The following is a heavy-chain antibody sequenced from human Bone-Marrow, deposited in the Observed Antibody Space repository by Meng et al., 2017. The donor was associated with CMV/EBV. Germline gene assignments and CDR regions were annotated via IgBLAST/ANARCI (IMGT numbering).Heavy chain of an antibody. CDR2: ISYDGSNK. Sequence: LSLTCAASGFTFSSYAMHWVRQAPGKGLEWVAVISYDGSNKYYADSVKGRFTISRDNSKNTLYLQMNSLRAEDTAVYYCARYDFWSYWGQGTLVTVSS. V-gene: IGHV3-30-3*01. J-gene: IGHJ4*02. D-gene: IGHD3-3*01. CDR3: ARYDFWSY. CDR1: GFTFSSYA.